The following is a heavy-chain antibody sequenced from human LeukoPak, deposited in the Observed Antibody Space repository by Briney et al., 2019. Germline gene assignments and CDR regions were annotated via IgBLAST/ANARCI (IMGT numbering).Heavy chain of an antibody. D-gene: IGHD3-3*01. J-gene: IGHJ4*02. Sequence: PSETLSLTCAVSGYSIISGYYWGWIRQPPGKGLEWIGSIYHSGSTYYNPSLKSRVTISVDTSKNQFSLKLSSVTAADTAVYYCARQYYDFWSGYLHYFDYWGQGTLVTVSS. CDR1: GYSIISGYY. V-gene: IGHV4-38-2*01. CDR2: IYHSGST. CDR3: ARQYYDFWSGYLHYFDY.